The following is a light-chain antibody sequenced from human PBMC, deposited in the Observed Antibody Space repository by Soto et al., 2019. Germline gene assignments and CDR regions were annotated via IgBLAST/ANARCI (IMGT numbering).Light chain of an antibody. CDR1: QSISSR. Sequence: DIQMTQSPPTLSASVGDRVTITCRASQSISSRLAWYQQKPGKAPKILIYDASNLESGVPSRFSGSGSGTEFTLTISSLQPDDFATYYCQQYNSYSLTFGGGTKVEIK. V-gene: IGKV1-5*01. J-gene: IGKJ4*01. CDR2: DAS. CDR3: QQYNSYSLT.